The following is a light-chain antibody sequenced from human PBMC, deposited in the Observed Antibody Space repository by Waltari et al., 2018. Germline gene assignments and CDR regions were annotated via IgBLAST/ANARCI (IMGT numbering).Light chain of an antibody. V-gene: IGKV1-39*01. CDR3: QQSYSTPIT. J-gene: IGKJ5*01. CDR2: AAS. CDR1: QSISSY. Sequence: DIQMTQSPSSLSASVGDRVTITCRASQSISSYLNWYQQKPGKAPKPLIYAASSLQSGVPSRFGGSGSGTDFTLTISSLQPEDFATYYCQQSYSTPITFGQGTRLEIK.